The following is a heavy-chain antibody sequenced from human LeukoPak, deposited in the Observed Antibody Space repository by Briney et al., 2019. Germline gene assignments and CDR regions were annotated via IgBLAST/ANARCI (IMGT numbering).Heavy chain of an antibody. Sequence: WASVTVSCKASGYTFTSYGISWVRQAPGQGLEWMGWISAYNGNTNYAQKLQGRVTMTTDTSTSTAYMELRSLRSDDTAVYYCAREGLRYFDWLGTDYWGQGTLVAVSS. D-gene: IGHD3-9*01. J-gene: IGHJ4*02. CDR1: GYTFTSYG. CDR3: AREGLRYFDWLGTDY. V-gene: IGHV1-18*01. CDR2: ISAYNGNT.